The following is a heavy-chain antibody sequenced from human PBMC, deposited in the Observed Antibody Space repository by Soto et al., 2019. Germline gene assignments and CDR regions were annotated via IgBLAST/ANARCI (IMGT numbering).Heavy chain of an antibody. Sequence: QITLKESGPTLVKPTQTLTLTCTFSGFSLSTSEVGVGWIRQPPGQALEWLAVIHWDDDKRYSPSLKSRLTITKDTSKKQVVLTRTNMDPVDTATYFCAHLDYGCNLDNWFDPWGQGTLVTVSS. CDR3: AHLDYGCNLDNWFDP. J-gene: IGHJ5*02. D-gene: IGHD3-16*01. V-gene: IGHV2-5*02. CDR1: GFSLSTSEVG. CDR2: IHWDDDK.